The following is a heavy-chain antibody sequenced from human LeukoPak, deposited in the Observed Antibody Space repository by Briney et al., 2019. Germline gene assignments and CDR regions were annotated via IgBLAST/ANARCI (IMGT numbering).Heavy chain of an antibody. J-gene: IGHJ5*02. CDR3: AGVGAPNYYGSGSYYQNWFDP. CDR2: IYHSGST. D-gene: IGHD3-10*01. CDR1: GGSISSSNW. V-gene: IGHV4-4*02. Sequence: SETLSLTCAVSGGSISSSNWWSWVRQPPGKGLELIGEIYHSGSTNYNPSLKSRVTISVDKSKNQFSLKLSSVTAADTAVYYCAGVGAPNYYGSGSYYQNWFDPWGQGTLVTVSS.